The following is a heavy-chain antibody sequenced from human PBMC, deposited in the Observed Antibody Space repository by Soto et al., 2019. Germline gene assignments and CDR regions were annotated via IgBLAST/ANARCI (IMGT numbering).Heavy chain of an antibody. J-gene: IGHJ4*02. Sequence: GGSLRLSCAASGFIFSNAWINWVRQAPGKGLEWVGRVKSKTDGGTSEYAAPVKGRFAVSRDDSGNMAYLQMNSLKTEDTAVYYCARHHSGSYYFDYWGLGTLVTVSS. CDR3: ARHHSGSYYFDY. D-gene: IGHD1-26*01. V-gene: IGHV3-15*07. CDR1: GFIFSNAW. CDR2: VKSKTDGGTS.